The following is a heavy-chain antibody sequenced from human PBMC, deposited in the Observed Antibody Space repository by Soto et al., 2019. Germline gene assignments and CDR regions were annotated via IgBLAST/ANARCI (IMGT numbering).Heavy chain of an antibody. J-gene: IGHJ5*02. CDR3: AKSLYYGSGNPLECEP. CDR2: ISWNSGSI. V-gene: IGHV3-9*01. Sequence: EVQLVESGGGLVQPGRSLRLSCAASGFTFDDYAMHWVRQAPGKGLEWVSGISWNSGSIGYADSVKGRFTISRDNAKNSLYLQMNSLRPEDTALYYCAKSLYYGSGNPLECEPRGQGTLVSVSS. CDR1: GFTFDDYA. D-gene: IGHD3-10*01.